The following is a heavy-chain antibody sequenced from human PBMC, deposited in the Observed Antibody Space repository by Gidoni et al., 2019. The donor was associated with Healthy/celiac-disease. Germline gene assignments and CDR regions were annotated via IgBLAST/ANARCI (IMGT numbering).Heavy chain of an antibody. D-gene: IGHD1-26*01. CDR2: ISSSSSYI. J-gene: IGHJ4*02. CDR3: ARDMGSGLPPPQDFDY. Sequence: EVQLVASGGGLVKPGGSLRLSCAASGFTFRSYSMNWVRQAPGKGLEWVSSISSSSSYIYYADSVKGRFTISRDNAKNSLYLQMNSLRAEDTAVYYCARDMGSGLPPPQDFDYWGQGTLVTVSS. CDR1: GFTFRSYS. V-gene: IGHV3-21*01.